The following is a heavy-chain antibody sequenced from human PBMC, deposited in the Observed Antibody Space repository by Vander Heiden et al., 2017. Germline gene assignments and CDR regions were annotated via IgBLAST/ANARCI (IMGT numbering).Heavy chain of an antibody. CDR1: GDSISSGDHY. D-gene: IGHD4-17*01. V-gene: IGHV4-30-4*01. CDR2: IYYSGTT. Sequence: QVQLQESGPGLVKPSQTLSLTCAVSGDSISSGDHYWSWLRQPPGKGLEWIGYIYYSGTTYYNPALESRVNKTVETAKNQVSLKLISLAAADTAVYYCARTDYGDYVLDYWGQGILVTVSP. CDR3: ARTDYGDYVLDY. J-gene: IGHJ4*02.